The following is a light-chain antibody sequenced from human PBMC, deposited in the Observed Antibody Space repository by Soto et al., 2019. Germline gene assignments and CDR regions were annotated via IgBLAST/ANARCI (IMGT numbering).Light chain of an antibody. CDR1: QTVSSSN. CDR2: ATS. Sequence: EVVLTQSPGTMSLSPGETATLSCRASQTVSSSNFAWYQQKPGQAPRLLVYATSTRATGVPDRFSGSGSGTDFTLTISILEHEDFAVYFCQQHGGSSLYTFGQGSKVEIK. V-gene: IGKV3-20*01. J-gene: IGKJ2*01. CDR3: QQHGGSSLYT.